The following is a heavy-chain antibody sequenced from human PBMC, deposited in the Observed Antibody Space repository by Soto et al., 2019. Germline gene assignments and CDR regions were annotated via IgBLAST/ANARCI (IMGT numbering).Heavy chain of an antibody. J-gene: IGHJ5*01. D-gene: IGHD2-21*01. CDR3: GRVVEGATRHTDFDS. CDR2: VYYSGGA. V-gene: IGHV4-39*01. Sequence: SEALSLTCAVSGVSIHNSHSFWGWIRQPPGKGLEFIANVYYSGGAHYNPSFKSRVTISVDTATNQVSLRMSSVTAADTAVYFCGRVVEGATRHTDFDSWGQGTLVTVSS. CDR1: GVSIHNSHSF.